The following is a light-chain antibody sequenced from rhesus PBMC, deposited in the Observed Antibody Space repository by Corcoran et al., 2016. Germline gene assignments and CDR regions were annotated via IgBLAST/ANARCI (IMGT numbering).Light chain of an antibody. Sequence: DIQMPQSPSPLLASVGDTATIPFRPSQSIGTGLDWIQRKPGKAPKPLTYKASSLTSGVPSRFSGSGSGTDFTLTTSSLQPEDFATYYCLQYSSSPWTFGQGTKVEIK. CDR3: LQYSSSPWT. CDR2: KAS. CDR1: QSIGTG. J-gene: IGKJ1*01. V-gene: IGKV1-22*01.